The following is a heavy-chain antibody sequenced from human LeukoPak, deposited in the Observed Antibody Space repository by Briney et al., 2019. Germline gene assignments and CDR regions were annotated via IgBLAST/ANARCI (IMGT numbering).Heavy chain of an antibody. CDR3: ARDGAPDAHCSSTTCAIR. Sequence: PGGSLRLSCAASGFTFSSYSMNWVRQAPGKGLEWVSSNSSSSSYIYYADSVKGRFTISRDNAKNSLYLQMNSLRVEDTAVYYCARDGAPDAHCSSTTCAIRWGQGTLVTVSS. CDR1: GFTFSSYS. V-gene: IGHV3-21*01. J-gene: IGHJ4*02. D-gene: IGHD2-2*01. CDR2: NSSSSSYI.